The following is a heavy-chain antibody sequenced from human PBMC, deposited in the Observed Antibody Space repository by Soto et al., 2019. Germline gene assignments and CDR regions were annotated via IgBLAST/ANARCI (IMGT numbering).Heavy chain of an antibody. J-gene: IGHJ6*02. V-gene: IGHV5-51*01. D-gene: IGHD4-4*01. CDR3: ARLASNYGDYYYGMDV. Sequence: GESLKISCKGSGYSFTSYWIGWVRQMPGKGLEWMGIIYPGDSDTRYSPSFQGQVTISADKSISTAYLQWSSLKASDTAMYYCARLASNYGDYYYGMDVWGQGTTVTVSS. CDR2: IYPGDSDT. CDR1: GYSFTSYW.